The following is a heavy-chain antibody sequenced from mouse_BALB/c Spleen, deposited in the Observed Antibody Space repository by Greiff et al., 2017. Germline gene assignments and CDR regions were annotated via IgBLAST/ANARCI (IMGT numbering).Heavy chain of an antibody. CDR3: AREGILYYYAMDY. D-gene: IGHD1-1*01. CDR1: GYSITSGYY. CDR2: ISYDGSN. Sequence: EVKLLESGPGLVKPSQSLSLTCSVTGYSITSGYYWNWIRQFPGNKLEWMGYISYDGSNNYNPSLKNRISITRDTSKNQFFLKLNSVTTEDTATYYCAREGILYYYAMDYWGQGTSVTVSS. V-gene: IGHV3-6*02. J-gene: IGHJ4*01.